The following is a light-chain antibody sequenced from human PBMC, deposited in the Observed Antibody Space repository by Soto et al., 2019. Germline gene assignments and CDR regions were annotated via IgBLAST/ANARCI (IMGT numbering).Light chain of an antibody. J-gene: IGLJ2*01. Sequence: QSVLTQPPSASGTPGQRVTISCSGSSSNIGSNYVYWYQQLPGTVPKLLIYRNIERPSGVPDPFSGSKSGTSASLVIRVLRSEDEAHYYCASWNDSLSGVVFGGGTQLTV. CDR1: SSNIGSNY. CDR3: ASWNDSLSGVV. V-gene: IGLV1-47*01. CDR2: RNI.